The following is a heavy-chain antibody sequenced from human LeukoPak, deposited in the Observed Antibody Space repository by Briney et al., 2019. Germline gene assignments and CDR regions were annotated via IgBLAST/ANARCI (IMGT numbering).Heavy chain of an antibody. CDR2: IYYSGST. D-gene: IGHD2-21*02. Sequence: PSETLSLTCTVSGCSISSYYWSWIRQPPGKGLEWIGYIYYSGSTNYNPSLQSRVTISLDTSKHQFSLKLNSVTAADTAVYYCARHAYCGGDCFGGAFEIWGQGTMVTVSS. CDR3: ARHAYCGGDCFGGAFEI. CDR1: GCSISSYY. J-gene: IGHJ3*02. V-gene: IGHV4-59*08.